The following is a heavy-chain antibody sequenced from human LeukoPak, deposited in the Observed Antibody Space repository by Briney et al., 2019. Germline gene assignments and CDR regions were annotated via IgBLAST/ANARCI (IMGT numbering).Heavy chain of an antibody. V-gene: IGHV1-18*01. D-gene: IGHD1-26*01. CDR3: ARDLRVVGTTLIDY. Sequence: ASVKVSCKASGYTFTSYGISWVRQAPGQGLEWMGWISTYNGNTDYAQKLQGRVIMTTDTSTSTAYMELRSLRSDDTAVYYCARDLRVVGTTLIDYWGQGTLVTVSS. J-gene: IGHJ4*02. CDR1: GYTFTSYG. CDR2: ISTYNGNT.